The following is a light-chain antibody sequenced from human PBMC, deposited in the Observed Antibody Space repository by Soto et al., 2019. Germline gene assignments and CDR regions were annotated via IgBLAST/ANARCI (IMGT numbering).Light chain of an antibody. CDR2: KAS. J-gene: IGKJ1*01. V-gene: IGKV1-5*03. CDR1: QSISSW. CDR3: QQSNSSPWT. Sequence: DIQMTQSPSTLSASVGDRVTITCRASQSISSWLAWYQQKAGKAPKLLIYKASSLESGVPSRFSCSGSGTEFTLTISSLQPDDFATYYCQQSNSSPWTFGQGTKVEIK.